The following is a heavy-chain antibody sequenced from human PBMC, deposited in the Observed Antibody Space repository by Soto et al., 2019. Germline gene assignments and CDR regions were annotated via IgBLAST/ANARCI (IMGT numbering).Heavy chain of an antibody. V-gene: IGHV1-2*02. CDR3: ARRAETNGWNGFGADKYYFDF. CDR2: INPHSDVT. Sequence: GASVKVSCKASGYSFTAYHIHWIRQAPGRGLEWMGGINPHSDVTNYAQSFQGRVTMTRDTSIRTVYMELSSLTSDDTAVYYCARRAETNGWNGFGADKYYFDFWGQGTLVTVS. D-gene: IGHD1-1*01. CDR1: GYSFTAYH. J-gene: IGHJ4*02.